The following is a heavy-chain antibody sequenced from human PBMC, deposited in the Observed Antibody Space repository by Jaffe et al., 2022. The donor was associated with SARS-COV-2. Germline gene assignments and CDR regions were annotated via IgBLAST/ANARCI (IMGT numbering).Heavy chain of an antibody. CDR1: GFTFSNAW. J-gene: IGHJ3*02. D-gene: IGHD3-22*01. CDR2: IKSKTDGGTT. Sequence: EVQLVESGGGLVKPGGSLRLSCAASGFTFSNAWMSWVRQAPGKGLEWVGRIKSKTDGGTTDYAAPVKGRFTISRDDSKNTLYLQMNSLKTEDTAVYYCTTRYYDSSGYNVDAFDIWGQGTMVTVSS. CDR3: TTRYYDSSGYNVDAFDI. V-gene: IGHV3-15*01.